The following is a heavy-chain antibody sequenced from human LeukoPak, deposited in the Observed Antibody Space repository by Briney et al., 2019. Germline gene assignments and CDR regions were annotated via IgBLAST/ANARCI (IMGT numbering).Heavy chain of an antibody. CDR2: IYTSGST. V-gene: IGHV4-61*02. Sequence: PSETLSLTCTVSGGSISSGSYYWNWIRQPAGKGLEWIGRIYTSGSTNYNPSLKSRVTISVDTSKNQFSLKLSSVTAADTAVYYCARAGYYDSSGYWLVDYWGQGTLVTVSS. CDR1: GGSISSGSYY. D-gene: IGHD3-22*01. CDR3: ARAGYYDSSGYWLVDY. J-gene: IGHJ4*02.